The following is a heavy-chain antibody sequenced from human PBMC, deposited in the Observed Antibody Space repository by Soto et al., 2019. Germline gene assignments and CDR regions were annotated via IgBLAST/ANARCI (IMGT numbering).Heavy chain of an antibody. D-gene: IGHD4-17*01. J-gene: IGHJ4*02. CDR2: IDTDGGGT. Sequence: DVQLVESGGGLVQPGGSLRVSCAASGFTLGSHRIHWVRQPPGKGLEWVSRIDTDGGGTSYADSVKGRFTISTDNAKNTVYLQMNGLRAEDTAVYCCATVFDFWGQGTLVTVSS. CDR1: GFTLGSHR. CDR3: ATVFDF. V-gene: IGHV3-74*01.